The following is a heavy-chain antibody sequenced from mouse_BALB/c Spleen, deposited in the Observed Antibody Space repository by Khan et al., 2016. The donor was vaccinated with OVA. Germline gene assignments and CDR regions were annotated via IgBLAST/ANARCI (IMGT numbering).Heavy chain of an antibody. Sequence: QVRLQQSGAELARPGASVRMSCKASGYTFTSHTMHWVKQRPGQGLEWIGYINPRSGYTQYNQKFNDKATLTADMSSSTAYMQLSSLTSEDSAVYYCARRTTEYALDYWGQGTSVTVSS. CDR1: GYTFTSHT. CDR2: INPRSGYT. D-gene: IGHD2-14*01. J-gene: IGHJ4*01. V-gene: IGHV1-4*01. CDR3: ARRTTEYALDY.